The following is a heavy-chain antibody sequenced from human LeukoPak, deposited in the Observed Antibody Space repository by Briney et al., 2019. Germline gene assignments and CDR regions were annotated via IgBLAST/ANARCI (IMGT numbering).Heavy chain of an antibody. CDR2: INPNSGGT. Sequence: ASVKVSCKASGYTFTGYYIHWVRLAPGQGLEWMGWINPNSGGTNYAQMFQGWVTMTRDTSISTAYMELSRLRSDDTAVYYCARAGGASDSSGWYVFDYWGQGTLVTVSS. D-gene: IGHD6-19*01. CDR1: GYTFTGYY. V-gene: IGHV1-2*04. CDR3: ARAGGASDSSGWYVFDY. J-gene: IGHJ4*02.